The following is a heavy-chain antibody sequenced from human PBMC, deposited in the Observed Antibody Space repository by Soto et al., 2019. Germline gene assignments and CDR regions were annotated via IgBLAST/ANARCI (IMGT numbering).Heavy chain of an antibody. CDR1: GFTFSSYA. Sequence: QVQLVESGGGVVQPGRSLRLSCAASGFTFSSYAMHWVRQAPGKGLEWVAVISYDGSNKYYADSVKGRFTISRDNSKNTLYLQMNSLRAEDTAVYYCARGAGVVVITQTAYFDYWGQGTLVTVSS. V-gene: IGHV3-30-3*01. J-gene: IGHJ4*02. CDR3: ARGAGVVVITQTAYFDY. CDR2: ISYDGSNK. D-gene: IGHD3-22*01.